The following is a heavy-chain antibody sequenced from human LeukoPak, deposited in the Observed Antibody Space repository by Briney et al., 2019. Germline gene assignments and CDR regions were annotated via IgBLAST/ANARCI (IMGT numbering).Heavy chain of an antibody. CDR1: GGSISSSSYY. D-gene: IGHD3-10*01. J-gene: IGHJ5*02. CDR3: AREGLAMVRGVLPKEAWGWFDP. Sequence: SETLSLTCTVSGGSISSSSYYWGWIRQPPGKGLEWIGSIYYSGSTYYNPSLKSRVTISVDTSKNQFSLKLSSVTAADTAVYYCAREGLAMVRGVLPKEAWGWFDPWGQGTLVTVSS. V-gene: IGHV4-39*07. CDR2: IYYSGST.